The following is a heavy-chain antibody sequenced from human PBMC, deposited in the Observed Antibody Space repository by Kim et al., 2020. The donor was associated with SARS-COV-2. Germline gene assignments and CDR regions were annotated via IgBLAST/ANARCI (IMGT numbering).Heavy chain of an antibody. CDR3: ARHWTSNGLRYFDL. J-gene: IGHJ2*01. Sequence: GGSLRLSCAASGLTFSPYAMTWVRQSPGKGLQWISTIGVSGGTTYYADSVKGRFTISRDNSKNTLFLQMNSLTAEDTAVYYCARHWTSNGLRYFDLWGRGTLVTVSS. D-gene: IGHD3-22*01. V-gene: IGHV3-23*01. CDR1: GLTFSPYA. CDR2: IGVSGGTT.